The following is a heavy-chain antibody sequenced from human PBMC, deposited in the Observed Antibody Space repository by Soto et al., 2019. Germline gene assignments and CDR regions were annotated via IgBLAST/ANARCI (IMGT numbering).Heavy chain of an antibody. Sequence: GGSLRLSCAASGFTVSSNYMSWVRQAPGKGLEWVSVIYSGGSTYYADSVKGRFTISRHNSKNTLYLQMNSLRAEDTAVYYCAREVVVVVAAHIYYYYMDVWAKGPRSPSP. CDR3: AREVVVVVAAHIYYYYMDV. V-gene: IGHV3-53*04. CDR2: IYSGGST. CDR1: GFTVSSNY. D-gene: IGHD2-15*01. J-gene: IGHJ6*03.